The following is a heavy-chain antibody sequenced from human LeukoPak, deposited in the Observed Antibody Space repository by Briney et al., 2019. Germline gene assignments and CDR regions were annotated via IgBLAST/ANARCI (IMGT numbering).Heavy chain of an antibody. J-gene: IGHJ4*02. D-gene: IGHD5-24*01. Sequence: GGSLRLSCAASGFTFSSYAMSWVRQAPGKGLEWVSAISGSGGSTYYADSVKGRFTISRDNSKNTLYLQMNSLRAEDTAVYYCAKDGGDGYNLASNSFDYWGQGTLVTVSS. CDR2: ISGSGGST. CDR1: GFTFSSYA. CDR3: AKDGGDGYNLASNSFDY. V-gene: IGHV3-23*01.